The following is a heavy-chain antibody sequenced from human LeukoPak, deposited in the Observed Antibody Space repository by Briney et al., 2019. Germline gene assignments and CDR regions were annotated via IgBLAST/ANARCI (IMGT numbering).Heavy chain of an antibody. CDR1: GFTFSSYA. CDR3: ARDRGYSYGFIDY. V-gene: IGHV3-30*04. CDR2: ISYDGSNK. D-gene: IGHD5-18*01. J-gene: IGHJ4*02. Sequence: PGRSLRLSCAASGFTFSSYAMHWVRQAPGKGLEWVAVISYDGSNKYYADSVKGRFTISRDNSKNTLYLQMNSLRAEDAAVYYCARDRGYSYGFIDYWGQGTLVTVSS.